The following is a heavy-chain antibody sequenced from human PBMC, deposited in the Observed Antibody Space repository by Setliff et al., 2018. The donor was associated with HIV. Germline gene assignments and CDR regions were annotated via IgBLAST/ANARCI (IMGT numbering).Heavy chain of an antibody. CDR2: IGAAGYPT. V-gene: IGHV3-23*01. CDR3: AKVFAFGVDGFDI. CDR1: GFPFSNYA. J-gene: IGHJ3*02. D-gene: IGHD3-10*01. Sequence: SLRLSCAASGFPFSNYAMGWVRQGPGKGLEWVSTIGAAGYPTHYAESVKGRFTISKDNSQNALYLQMNSLTDEDTAVYYCAKVFAFGVDGFDIWGQGTMVTVSS.